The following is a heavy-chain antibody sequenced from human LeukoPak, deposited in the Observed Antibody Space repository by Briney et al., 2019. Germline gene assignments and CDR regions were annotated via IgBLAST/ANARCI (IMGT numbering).Heavy chain of an antibody. CDR3: ARSRGKMATIWYYFDY. J-gene: IGHJ4*02. CDR2: IIPIFGTA. V-gene: IGHV1-69*01. D-gene: IGHD5-24*01. CDR1: GFTFSSYA. Sequence: GGSLRLSCAASGFTFSSYAISWVRQAPGQGLEWMGGIIPIFGTANYAQKFQGRVTITADESTSTAYMELSSLRSEDTAVYYCARSRGKMATIWYYFDYWGQGTLVTVSS.